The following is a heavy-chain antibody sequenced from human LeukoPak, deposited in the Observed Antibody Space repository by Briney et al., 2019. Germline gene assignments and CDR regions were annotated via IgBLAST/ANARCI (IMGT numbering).Heavy chain of an antibody. V-gene: IGHV4-38-2*01. CDR1: EYSISSGYY. CDR3: ARHVYYYYYYMDV. CDR2: IYNSGST. Sequence: PSETLSLTCAVSEYSISSGYYWGWIRQPPGKGLEWIGSIYNSGSTYYNPSLKSRVTISVDRSKNQFSLKLTSVTAADTAMYYCARHVYYYYYYMDVWGKGTTVTVSS. J-gene: IGHJ6*03.